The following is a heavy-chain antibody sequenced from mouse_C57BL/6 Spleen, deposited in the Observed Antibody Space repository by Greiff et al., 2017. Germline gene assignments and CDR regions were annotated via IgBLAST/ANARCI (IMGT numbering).Heavy chain of an antibody. V-gene: IGHV1-42*01. D-gene: IGHD1-1*01. Sequence: EVQLKESGPELVKPGASVKISCKASGYSFTGYYMNWVKQSPEKSLEWIGEINPSTGGTTYNQKFKAKATLTVDKSSSTAYMQLKSLTSEDSAVYYCARPTVVATDAMDYWGQGTSVTVSS. CDR2: INPSTGGT. CDR3: ARPTVVATDAMDY. J-gene: IGHJ4*01. CDR1: GYSFTGYY.